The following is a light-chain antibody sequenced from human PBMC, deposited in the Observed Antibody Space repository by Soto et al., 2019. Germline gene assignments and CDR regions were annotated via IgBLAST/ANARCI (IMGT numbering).Light chain of an antibody. J-gene: IGLJ1*01. V-gene: IGLV2-14*03. Sequence: QAVVTQPASVSGSPGQSITISCTGTSSDVGGYDYVSWYQHLPGKAPRLIIYDVSHRPSGVSNRFSGSKSANTASLTISGLQAEYEADYYCSSYTSSTTPDVFGTGTKLTVL. CDR2: DVS. CDR3: SSYTSSTTPDV. CDR1: SSDVGGYDY.